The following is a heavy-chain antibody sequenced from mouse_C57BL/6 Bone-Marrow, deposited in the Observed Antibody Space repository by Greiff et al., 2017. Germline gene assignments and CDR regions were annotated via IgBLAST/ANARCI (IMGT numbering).Heavy chain of an antibody. CDR2: ISPGSGST. CDR1: GYTFTSYW. D-gene: IGHD2-4*01. Sequence: QVQLQQPGAELVKPGASVKMSCKASGYTFTSYWITWVKQRPGQGLEWIGDISPGSGSTNYNEKFKSKATLTVDTSSSTAYMQLSSLTSEDSAVYYCARDDYDGCYFDYWGQGTTLTVSS. V-gene: IGHV1-55*01. J-gene: IGHJ2*01. CDR3: ARDDYDGCYFDY.